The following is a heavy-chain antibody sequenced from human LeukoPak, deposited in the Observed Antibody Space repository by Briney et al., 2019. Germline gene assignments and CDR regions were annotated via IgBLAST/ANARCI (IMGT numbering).Heavy chain of an antibody. CDR1: GYTLTELS. V-gene: IGHV1-24*01. CDR2: FDPEDGET. Sequence: GASVKVSCKVSGYTLTELSMHWVRQAPGKGLEWMGGFDPEDGETIYAQKFQGRVTMTEDTSTDTAYMELSSLRSEDTAVYYCATSRAPNGPGEHYYYYYGMDVWGQGTTVTVSS. D-gene: IGHD3-10*01. J-gene: IGHJ6*02. CDR3: ATSRAPNGPGEHYYYYYGMDV.